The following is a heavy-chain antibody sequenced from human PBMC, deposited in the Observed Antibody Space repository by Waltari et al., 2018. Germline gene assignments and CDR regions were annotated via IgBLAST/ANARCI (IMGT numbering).Heavy chain of an antibody. Sequence: QLQLQESGPALVRPSETLSLSCTVSGGSVSSPAYYWSWVRQSPGKGLEWIETIYYSGSTSYNPSLNSRVTRSIDTSKNQLSLELTSVTAADTAIYYCASHLWYRDLSRVAFDFWGQGTLVAVSS. CDR1: GGSVSSPAYY. J-gene: IGHJ4*02. CDR2: IYYSGST. D-gene: IGHD3-10*01. V-gene: IGHV4-39*07. CDR3: ASHLWYRDLSRVAFDF.